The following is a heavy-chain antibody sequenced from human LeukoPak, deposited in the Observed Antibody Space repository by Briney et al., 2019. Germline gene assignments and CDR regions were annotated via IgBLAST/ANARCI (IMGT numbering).Heavy chain of an antibody. CDR3: ARPHREDYGDYAYYYYYYMDV. Sequence: ASVKVSCKASGYTFTSYGISWVRQAPGQGLEWMGWISAYNGNTNYAQKLQGRVTMTTDTSTSTAYMGLRSLRSDDTAVYYCARPHREDYGDYAYYYYYYMDVWGKGTTVTVSS. J-gene: IGHJ6*03. D-gene: IGHD4-17*01. V-gene: IGHV1-18*01. CDR1: GYTFTSYG. CDR2: ISAYNGNT.